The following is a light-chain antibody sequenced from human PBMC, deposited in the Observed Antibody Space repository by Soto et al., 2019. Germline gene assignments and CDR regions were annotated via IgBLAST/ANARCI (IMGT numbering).Light chain of an antibody. J-gene: IGLJ3*02. CDR3: ATWDDSLNGWV. CDR2: SNN. CDR1: SSNIGSNT. V-gene: IGLV1-44*01. Sequence: QPVLTQSPSASGTPGQRVTFSCSGSSSNIGSNTVNWYQQLPGTAPKLLIYSNNQRPSGVPDRFSGSKSGTSASLAISGLQSEDEADYYCATWDDSLNGWVFGGGTKLTVL.